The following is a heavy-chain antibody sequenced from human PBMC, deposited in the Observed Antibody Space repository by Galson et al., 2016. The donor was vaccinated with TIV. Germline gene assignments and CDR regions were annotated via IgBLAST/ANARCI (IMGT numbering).Heavy chain of an antibody. CDR3: ARTGANTLYSGGYGDDDGFDF. Sequence: SLRLSCATSGLTLPNYGMTWVRQAPGKGLEWVAVIWYDGTNTHYADSVKGRFTISKDNSENTLNLQMNTLRAEDTAVYYCARTGANTLYSGGYGDDDGFDFWGQGTMVTVSS. CDR2: IWYDGTNT. V-gene: IGHV3-33*01. CDR1: GLTLPNYG. J-gene: IGHJ3*01. D-gene: IGHD1-26*01.